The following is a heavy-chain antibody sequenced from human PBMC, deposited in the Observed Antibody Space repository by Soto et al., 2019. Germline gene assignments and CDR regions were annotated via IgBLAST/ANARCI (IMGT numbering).Heavy chain of an antibody. CDR3: AHSLSLQSYDSSGYYSPMYWYFDL. Sequence: QITLKESGPTLVKPTQTLTLTCTFSGFSLSNSGVGVGWIRQPPGKALEWLALIYWDDDKRYSPSLKSRLTITKDTSKNQVVLTMTNMDPVDTATYYCAHSLSLQSYDSSGYYSPMYWYFDLWGRGTLVTVSS. J-gene: IGHJ2*01. CDR2: IYWDDDK. D-gene: IGHD3-22*01. CDR1: GFSLSNSGVG. V-gene: IGHV2-5*02.